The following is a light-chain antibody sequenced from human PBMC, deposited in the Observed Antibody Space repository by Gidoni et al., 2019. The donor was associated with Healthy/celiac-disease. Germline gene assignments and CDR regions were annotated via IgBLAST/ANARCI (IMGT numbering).Light chain of an antibody. CDR1: SSNIGSNT. CDR2: SNN. CDR3: AAWDDSLNGVV. Sequence: QSVLTQPPSASGTPGQRVTISCSGSSSNIGSNTVNWYQPLPGTAHKLLIYSNNQRPSGVPDRFSGSKSGTSASLAISGLQSEDEADYYCAAWDDSLNGVVFGGGTKLTVL. V-gene: IGLV1-44*01. J-gene: IGLJ2*01.